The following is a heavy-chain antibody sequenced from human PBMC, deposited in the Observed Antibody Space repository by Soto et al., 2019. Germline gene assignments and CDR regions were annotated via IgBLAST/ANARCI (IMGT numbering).Heavy chain of an antibody. CDR1: GYTFTGYY. CDR2: IIPISGRA. CDR3: ARVPGIAAAGQH. V-gene: IGHV1-69*05. J-gene: IGHJ1*01. Sequence: ASVKVSCKASGYTFTGYYMHWVRQAPGQGLEWMGGIIPISGRANYAQKFQGRVTMTTDESTSTAYMELSSLRSEDTAVYYCARVPGIAAAGQHWGQGTLVTSPQ. D-gene: IGHD6-13*01.